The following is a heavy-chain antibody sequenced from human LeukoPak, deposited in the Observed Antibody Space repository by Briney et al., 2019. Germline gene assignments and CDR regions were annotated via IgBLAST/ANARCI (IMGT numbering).Heavy chain of an antibody. V-gene: IGHV3-23*01. J-gene: IGHJ4*02. CDR3: AKNGGSDPRSFEY. Sequence: GGSLRLSCAASEFTFSNYAMSWVRQAPGKGLEWVSAIRGSGDSTYYADSVKGRFTISRDNSKNTLYLQMNSLRAEDTAVYYCAKNGGSDPRSFEYWGQGTLVTVSS. D-gene: IGHD1-26*01. CDR2: IRGSGDST. CDR1: EFTFSNYA.